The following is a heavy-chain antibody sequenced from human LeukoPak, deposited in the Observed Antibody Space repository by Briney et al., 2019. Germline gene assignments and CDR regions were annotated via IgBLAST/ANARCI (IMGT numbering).Heavy chain of an antibody. V-gene: IGHV3-23*01. CDR2: IGGRGGST. CDR1: GFTFSSHA. CDR3: ARDPGVVAFHYFDF. D-gene: IGHD3-3*01. J-gene: IGHJ4*02. Sequence: QPGGSLRLSCAASGFTFSSHAMAWVRQAPGKGLEWVSAIGGRGGSTYYADSVKGRFTISRDNSKNTVYLQMNSLRAEDTAVYYCARDPGVVAFHYFDFWGQGTLVTVSS.